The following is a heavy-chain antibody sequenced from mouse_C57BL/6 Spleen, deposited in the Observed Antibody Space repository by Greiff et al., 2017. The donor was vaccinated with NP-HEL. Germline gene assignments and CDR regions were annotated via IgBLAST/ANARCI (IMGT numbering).Heavy chain of an antibody. CDR1: GYTFTSYG. J-gene: IGHJ3*01. CDR3: ASGRWAY. CDR2: IYPRSGNT. Sequence: QVQLKESGAELARPGASVKLSCKASGYTFTSYGISWVKQRTGQGLEWIGEIYPRSGNTYYNEKFKGKATLTADKSSSTAYMELRSLTSEDSAVYFCASGRWAYWGQGTLVTVSA. V-gene: IGHV1-81*01. D-gene: IGHD2-3*01.